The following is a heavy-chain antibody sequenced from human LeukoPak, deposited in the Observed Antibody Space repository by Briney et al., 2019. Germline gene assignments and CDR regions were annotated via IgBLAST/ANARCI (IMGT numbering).Heavy chain of an antibody. CDR2: IYYSWDT. D-gene: IGHD3-22*01. V-gene: IGHV4-39*01. J-gene: IGHJ4*02. CDR3: ATTSYYYDSPDY. Sequence: SETLSLTCTVSGGSISSTSYYWGWIRQPPGKGPEWIGSIYYSWDTYYNPSLKSRVTISVDTSKNQFSLKLSSVTAADTAVYYCATTSYYYDSPDYWGQGTLVTVSS. CDR1: GGSISSTSYY.